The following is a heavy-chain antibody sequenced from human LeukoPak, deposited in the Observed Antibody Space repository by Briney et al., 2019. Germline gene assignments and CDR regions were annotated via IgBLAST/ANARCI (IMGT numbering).Heavy chain of an antibody. CDR2: IKSKTEGGTT. Sequence: GGSLRLSCAASGFTFSSYGMHWVRQAPRKGLEWVGRIKSKTEGGTTDYAAPVKGRFTISRDDSKNTLYLQMNSLKTEDTAVYYCTTGGYSSIVVPFDYWGQGTLVTVSS. J-gene: IGHJ4*02. V-gene: IGHV3-15*01. D-gene: IGHD6-13*01. CDR3: TTGGYSSIVVPFDY. CDR1: GFTFSSYG.